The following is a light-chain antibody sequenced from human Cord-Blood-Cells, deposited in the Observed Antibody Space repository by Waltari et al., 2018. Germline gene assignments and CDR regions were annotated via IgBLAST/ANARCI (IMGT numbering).Light chain of an antibody. CDR3: CSYAGSSTWV. CDR1: SSDVGSYYL. Sequence: QSALTQPASVSGSPGQSITISCTGTSSDVGSYYLVSWYQQHPGKAPKRMIYEGSKRPAGVSNRFSGSESGHTASLTISGLQAEDGADYYCCSYAGSSTWVFGGGTKLTVL. J-gene: IGLJ3*02. V-gene: IGLV2-23*01. CDR2: EGS.